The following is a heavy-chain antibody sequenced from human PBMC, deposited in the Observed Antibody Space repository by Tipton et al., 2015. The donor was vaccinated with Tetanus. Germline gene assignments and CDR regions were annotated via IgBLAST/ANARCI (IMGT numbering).Heavy chain of an antibody. CDR2: IYYSGST. CDR1: GGSISSSSYY. V-gene: IGHV4-39*01. CDR3: ARHPFTMVRGVTY. D-gene: IGHD3-10*01. J-gene: IGHJ4*02. Sequence: TLSLTCTVSGGSISSSSYYWGWIRQPPGKGLEWIGSIYYSGSTYYNPSLKSRVTISVDTSKNQFSLKLSSVTAADTAVYYCARHPFTMVRGVTYWGQGTLVTVSS.